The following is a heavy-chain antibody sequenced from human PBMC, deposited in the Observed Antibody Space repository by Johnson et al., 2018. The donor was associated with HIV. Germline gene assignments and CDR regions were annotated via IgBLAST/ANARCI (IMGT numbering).Heavy chain of an antibody. V-gene: IGHV3-7*01. CDR3: AKEIANYGILSDVFVGAFDV. J-gene: IGHJ3*01. Sequence: EVQLVESGGGLVQPGGSLRLSCAASGFTFSSYWMSWVRQAPGKGLEWVANIKQDGSEKYYVDSVKGRFTISRDNSKNTLDLQMKRLRAEDTAVYYCAKEIANYGILSDVFVGAFDVWGQGTMVTVSS. D-gene: IGHD3-9*01. CDR1: GFTFSSYW. CDR2: IKQDGSEK.